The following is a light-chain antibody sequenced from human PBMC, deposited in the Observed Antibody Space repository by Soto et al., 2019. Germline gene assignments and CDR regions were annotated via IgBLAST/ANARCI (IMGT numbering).Light chain of an antibody. CDR2: GAS. CDR3: QQYNNWPLT. J-gene: IGKJ4*01. CDR1: QSVSNN. Sequence: EIVMTQSPATLSVSPGERATLSCRASQSVSNNLDWYQQKSGQAPTLLIYGASTRATGIPARFSGSGSGTEFTLTISSLQSQDFAVYCCQQYNNWPLTFGGGTKVEIK. V-gene: IGKV3-15*01.